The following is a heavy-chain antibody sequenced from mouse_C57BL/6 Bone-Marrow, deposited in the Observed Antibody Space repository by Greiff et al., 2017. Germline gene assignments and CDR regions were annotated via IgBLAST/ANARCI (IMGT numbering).Heavy chain of an antibody. CDR3: AKDSSGYVWFAY. CDR2: IYPGSGST. J-gene: IGHJ3*01. Sequence: QVQLQQSGAELVKPGASVKMSCKASGYTFTSYWLTWVKQRPGQGLEWIGDIYPGSGSTNYNEKFKGKATLTADKSSSTAYMELRSLTSEDSAVYFCAKDSSGYVWFAYWGQGTLVTVSA. D-gene: IGHD3-2*02. V-gene: IGHV1-55*01. CDR1: GYTFTSYW.